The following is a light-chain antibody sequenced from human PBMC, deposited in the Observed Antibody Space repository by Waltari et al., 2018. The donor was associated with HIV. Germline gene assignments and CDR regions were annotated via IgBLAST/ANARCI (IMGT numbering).Light chain of an antibody. CDR3: QSYDSSLSGSGV. CDR1: SSNIRAHYD. J-gene: IGLJ3*02. Sequence: QSVLTQPPSVSGAPGQRVTISCTGRSSNIRAHYDVHWYQQLPGTAPKLLIYGNNNRPSGVPDRFSGSKSGTSASLAITGLQAEDEADYYCQSYDSSLSGSGVFGGGTKLTVL. V-gene: IGLV1-40*01. CDR2: GNN.